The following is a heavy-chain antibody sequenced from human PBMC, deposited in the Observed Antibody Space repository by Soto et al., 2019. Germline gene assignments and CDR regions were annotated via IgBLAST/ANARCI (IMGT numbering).Heavy chain of an antibody. CDR1: GGTFSSNA. J-gene: IGHJ6*02. CDR2: IIPIFRTA. Sequence: SVKVSCKAYGGTFSSNAISWVRQAPGQGLEWMGGIIPIFRTANYAQKFQGSVTITADESTSTAYMELSSLRSEDTAVYYCARGRYSYGYGYYYYGMDVWGQGTTVTVS. CDR3: ARGRYSYGYGYYYYGMDV. D-gene: IGHD5-18*01. V-gene: IGHV1-69*13.